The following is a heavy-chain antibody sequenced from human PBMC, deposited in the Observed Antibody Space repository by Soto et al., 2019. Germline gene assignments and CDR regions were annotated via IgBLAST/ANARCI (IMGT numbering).Heavy chain of an antibody. CDR2: ISYDGNNR. CDR1: GFTFSSYA. J-gene: IGHJ4*02. D-gene: IGHD3-22*01. CDR3: AKLGFDSSGASSLFDA. Sequence: QVQLVESGGDVVQAGRSLRLSCVASGFTFSSYAMHWVRRAPGKGLEWMTIISYDGNNRYYADSVKGRFTISRDNSKNTLYLQMNSPRPEDTAVYYCAKLGFDSSGASSLFDAWGQGTLVTVSS. V-gene: IGHV3-30*18.